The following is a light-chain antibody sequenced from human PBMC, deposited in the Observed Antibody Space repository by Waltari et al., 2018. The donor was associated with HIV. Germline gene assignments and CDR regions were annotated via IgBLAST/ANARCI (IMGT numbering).Light chain of an antibody. J-gene: IGLJ1*01. V-gene: IGLV2-23*02. Sequence: QSALTQPASVSGSPGQSITISCTGTSSDVGSYNLVSWYQQHPGKAPRLMIDEVSERPSGVSNRFSGSKSGNTASLTISGLQAEDEADYYCCSYAGSSTLFGTGTKVTVL. CDR2: EVS. CDR3: CSYAGSSTL. CDR1: SSDVGSYNL.